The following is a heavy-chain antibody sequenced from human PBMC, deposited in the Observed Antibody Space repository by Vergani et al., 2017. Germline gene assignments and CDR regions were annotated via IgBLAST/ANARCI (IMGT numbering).Heavy chain of an antibody. CDR2: ISGRGGST. CDR1: GFTFSSYA. D-gene: IGHD3-22*01. Sequence: EVQLLESGGGLVQPGGSLRLSCAASGFTFSSYAMSWVRQAPGKGLEWVSAISGRGGSTYYADSVKGRFTIPRANSKNTLYLQMNSLRAEDTAVYYCARRATSYDRYHDAFDIWGQGTMVTVSS. J-gene: IGHJ3*02. V-gene: IGHV3-23*01. CDR3: ARRATSYDRYHDAFDI.